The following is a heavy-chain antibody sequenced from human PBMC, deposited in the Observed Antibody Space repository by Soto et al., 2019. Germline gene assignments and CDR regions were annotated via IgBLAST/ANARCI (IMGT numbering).Heavy chain of an antibody. Sequence: QVQLVQSGAEVKKPGSSVKVSCKATGGTFSSYAISWVRQAPGQGLEWMGGIIPIFGTANYAQKFQGRVTITADESTSTAYMELSSLRSEDTAVYYCASETVGATDYYYGMDVWGQGTTVTVSS. CDR2: IIPIFGTA. CDR1: GGTFSSYA. D-gene: IGHD1-26*01. J-gene: IGHJ6*02. CDR3: ASETVGATDYYYGMDV. V-gene: IGHV1-69*01.